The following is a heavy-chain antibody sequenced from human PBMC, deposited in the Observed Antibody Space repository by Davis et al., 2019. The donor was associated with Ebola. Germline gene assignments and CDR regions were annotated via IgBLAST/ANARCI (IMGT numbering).Heavy chain of an antibody. V-gene: IGHV3-7*03. J-gene: IGHJ5*02. CDR2: IKQDGSEK. CDR1: GFTFSSYW. CDR3: ARLRPWFGEFGWFDP. Sequence: GESLKIPCAASGFTFSSYWMSWVRQAPGKGLAWVANIKQDGSEKYYVDSVKGRFTITRDNAKNSLYLQMNSLRAEDTAVYYCARLRPWFGEFGWFDPWGQGTLVTVSS. D-gene: IGHD3-10*01.